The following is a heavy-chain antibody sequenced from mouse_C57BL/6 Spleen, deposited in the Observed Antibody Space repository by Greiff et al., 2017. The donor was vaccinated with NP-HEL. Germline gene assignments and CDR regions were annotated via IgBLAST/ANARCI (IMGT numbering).Heavy chain of an antibody. J-gene: IGHJ2*01. V-gene: IGHV1-18*01. Sequence: EVKLMESGPELVKPGASVKIPCKASGYTFTDYNMDWVKQSHGKSLEWIGDINPNNGGTIYNQKFKGKATLTVDKSSSTAYMELRSLTSEDTAVYYCARTMYYFDYWGQGTTLTVSS. CDR1: GYTFTDYN. CDR3: ARTMYYFDY. CDR2: INPNNGGT.